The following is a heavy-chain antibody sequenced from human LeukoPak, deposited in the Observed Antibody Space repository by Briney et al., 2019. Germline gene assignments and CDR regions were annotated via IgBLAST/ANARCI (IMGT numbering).Heavy chain of an antibody. J-gene: IGHJ6*02. D-gene: IGHD6-19*01. CDR1: GGSLSGYY. CDR3: ARQWLVNEDYYYYYGMDV. Sequence: SETLSLTCAVYGGSLSGYYLTWIRRPPGKGLEWIGEFHPSGSTNYNPSFGSRLSISADTSKNQFFLKLSSVTAADTAVYYCARQWLVNEDYYYYYGMDVWGQGTTVTVSS. CDR2: FHPSGST. V-gene: IGHV4-34*01.